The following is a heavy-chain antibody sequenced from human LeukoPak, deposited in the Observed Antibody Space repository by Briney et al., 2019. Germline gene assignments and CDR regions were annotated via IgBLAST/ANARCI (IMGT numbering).Heavy chain of an antibody. CDR1: GYTFTSYY. V-gene: IGHV1-46*01. J-gene: IGHJ4*02. CDR3: ARDLYYDSSGYPLFDY. D-gene: IGHD3-22*01. CDR2: IHPSGGST. Sequence: GASVKVSCKASGYTFTSYYMHWVRQAPGRGLEWMGIIHPSGGSTSYAQKFQGRVTMTRDTSTSTVYMELSSLRSEDTAVYYCARDLYYDSSGYPLFDYWGQGTLVTVSS.